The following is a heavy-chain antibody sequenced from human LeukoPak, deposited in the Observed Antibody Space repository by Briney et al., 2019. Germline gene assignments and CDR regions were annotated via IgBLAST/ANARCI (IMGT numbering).Heavy chain of an antibody. J-gene: IGHJ5*02. CDR3: ARDKWSITMIVVGDQNWFDP. D-gene: IGHD3-22*01. Sequence: SETLSLTCTVSGGSISSSSYYWGWIRQPPGKGLEWIGSIYYSGSTYYNPSLKSRVTISVDTSKNQFSLKLSSVTAADTAVYYCARDKWSITMIVVGDQNWFDPWGQGTLVTVSS. V-gene: IGHV4-39*07. CDR2: IYYSGST. CDR1: GGSISSSSYY.